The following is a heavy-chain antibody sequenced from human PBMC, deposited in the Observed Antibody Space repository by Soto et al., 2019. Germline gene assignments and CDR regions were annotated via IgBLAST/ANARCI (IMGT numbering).Heavy chain of an antibody. V-gene: IGHV3-30*18. CDR3: AKEGFLYTCGRQDH. D-gene: IGHD3-16*01. CDR1: GFTFSSSA. J-gene: IGHJ4*02. CDR2: MSYDGTNK. Sequence: QVQLVESGGGVVQPGRSLRLACAASGFTFSSSAMHWVRQAPGKGLEWMAVMSYDGTNKYYAASVKGRFTISRDNSKNTLYLQMNSLRAEDTAVYYCAKEGFLYTCGRQDHWGQGTLVTVSS.